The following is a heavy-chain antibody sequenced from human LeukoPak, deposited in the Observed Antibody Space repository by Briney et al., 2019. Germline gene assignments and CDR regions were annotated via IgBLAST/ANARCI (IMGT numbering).Heavy chain of an antibody. V-gene: IGHV4-38-2*02. CDR2: IHRSGST. CDR1: GYSISSGLH. J-gene: IGHJ4*02. CDR3: ARVNWNPDY. Sequence: PSETLSLTCTVSGYSISSGLHWGWIRQPPGKGLEWIGSIHRSGSTYYNPSLKSRVTISVDTSKNQFSLKLSSVTAADTAVYYCARVNWNPDYWGQGTLVTVSS. D-gene: IGHD1-1*01.